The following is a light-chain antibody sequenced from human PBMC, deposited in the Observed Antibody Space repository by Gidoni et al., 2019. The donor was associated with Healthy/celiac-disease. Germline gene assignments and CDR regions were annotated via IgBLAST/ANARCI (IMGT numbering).Light chain of an antibody. Sequence: DIQMTQSPSSLSASVGDRVTITCRVSQSISSYLNWYQQKPGQAPKLLIYAASSLQSGVPSRFSGSGSGTDFTLTISSLQPEDFATYYCQQSYSTPPKTFGQGTKVEIK. V-gene: IGKV1-39*01. J-gene: IGKJ1*01. CDR3: QQSYSTPPKT. CDR1: QSISSY. CDR2: AAS.